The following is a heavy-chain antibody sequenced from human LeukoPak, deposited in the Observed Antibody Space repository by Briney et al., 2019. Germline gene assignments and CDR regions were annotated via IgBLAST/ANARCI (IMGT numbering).Heavy chain of an antibody. CDR1: GFTVSTNH. J-gene: IGHJ4*02. CDR2: IYSGGRT. Sequence: PGGSLRLSCAASGFTVSTNHMSWVRQAPGKGLEWVSVIYSGGRTYYADSVKGRFTISRDNSKNTLYLQMNSLRAEDTALYYCARESNSGYYLSYWGQGTQVAVSS. V-gene: IGHV3-66*01. D-gene: IGHD3-22*01. CDR3: ARESNSGYYLSY.